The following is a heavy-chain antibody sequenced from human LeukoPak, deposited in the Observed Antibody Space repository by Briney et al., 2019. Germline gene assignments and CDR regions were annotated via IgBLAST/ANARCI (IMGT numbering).Heavy chain of an antibody. V-gene: IGHV3-49*03. D-gene: IGHD2-15*01. CDR2: IRTKTNGATA. CDR1: GFTFGEDA. Sequence: GGSLRLSCTASGFTFGEDAMSWFRQAPGKGLEWLGFIRTKTNGATAEYAASVKGRFSISRDDSKSIAYLQMNSLKTEDTAVYYCARLIVVVVAASSYFDSWGQRTRVTVSS. CDR3: ARLIVVVVAASSYFDS. J-gene: IGHJ4*02.